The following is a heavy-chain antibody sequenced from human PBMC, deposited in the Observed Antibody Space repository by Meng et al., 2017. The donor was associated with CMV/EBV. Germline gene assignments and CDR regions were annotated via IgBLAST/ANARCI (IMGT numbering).Heavy chain of an antibody. CDR3: AREVDDYGDGWYFDL. CDR2: IIPIFGTA. CDR1: GGTFSSYA. Sequence: QVQGVQSGAEGKKPGSSVKVSCKASGGTFSSYAISWVRQAPGQGLEWMGGIIPIFGTANYAQKFQGRVTITADESTSTAYMELSSLRSEDTAVYYCAREVDDYGDGWYFDLWGRGTLVTASS. V-gene: IGHV1-69*12. D-gene: IGHD4-17*01. J-gene: IGHJ2*01.